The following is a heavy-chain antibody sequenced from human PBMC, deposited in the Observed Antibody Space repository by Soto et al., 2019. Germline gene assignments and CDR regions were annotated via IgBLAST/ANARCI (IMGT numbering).Heavy chain of an antibody. J-gene: IGHJ4*02. D-gene: IGHD3-10*01. CDR1: GFSLTTSGVG. Sequence: QITLKESGPTLVRPTQTLTLTCTFSGFSLTTSGVGVGWIRQPPGKALEWLAVIYWDDDKRYSSSLKSRLTNTQDTPKNPVVPTMTNMDPLDTATYYCAHPPYHGLGSYSFDYWGQGTLVTVSS. CDR3: AHPPYHGLGSYSFDY. V-gene: IGHV2-5*02. CDR2: IYWDDDK.